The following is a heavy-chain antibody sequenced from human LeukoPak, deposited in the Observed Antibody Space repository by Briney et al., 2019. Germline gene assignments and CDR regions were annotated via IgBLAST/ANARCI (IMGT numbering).Heavy chain of an antibody. D-gene: IGHD2-2*01. CDR2: ISAYNGNT. CDR1: GGTFSSYA. Sequence: PTASVKVSCKASGGTFSSYAISWVRQAPGQGLEWMGWISAYNGNTNYAQKLQGRVTMTTDTSTSTAYMELRSLRSDDTAVYYCARDSGGDLMPAAMSYYYYGMDVWGKGTTVTVSS. V-gene: IGHV1-18*01. J-gene: IGHJ6*04. CDR3: ARDSGGDLMPAAMSYYYYGMDV.